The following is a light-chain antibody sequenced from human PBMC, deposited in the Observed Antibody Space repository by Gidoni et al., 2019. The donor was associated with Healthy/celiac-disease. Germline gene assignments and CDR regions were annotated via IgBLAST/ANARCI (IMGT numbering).Light chain of an antibody. CDR2: GAS. J-gene: IGKJ1*01. Sequence: EIVMTQSPATLSVSPGERATLSCRASQSVRSNLAWYRPKPGQAPRLLIYGASTRATGIPARFSGSGSGTEFTLTISSLQSEDFAVYYCQQYNNWWTFGQGTKVEIK. CDR1: QSVRSN. V-gene: IGKV3-15*01. CDR3: QQYNNWWT.